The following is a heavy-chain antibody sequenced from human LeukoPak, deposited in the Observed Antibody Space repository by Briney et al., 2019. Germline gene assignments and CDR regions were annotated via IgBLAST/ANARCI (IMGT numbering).Heavy chain of an antibody. CDR2: ISYDGSNK. CDR3: ARSPLYFVWFFDY. Sequence: PGRSLRLSCAASGFTFSSYAMHWVRQAPGKGLEWVAVISYDGSNKYYADSVKGRFTISRDNSKNTLYLQMNSLRAEDTAVYYCARSPLYFVWFFDYWGQGTLVTVSS. D-gene: IGHD3-9*01. CDR1: GFTFSSYA. J-gene: IGHJ4*02. V-gene: IGHV3-30*04.